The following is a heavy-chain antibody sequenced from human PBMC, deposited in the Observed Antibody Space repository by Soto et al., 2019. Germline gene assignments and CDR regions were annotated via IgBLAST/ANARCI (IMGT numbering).Heavy chain of an antibody. CDR2: ISYDGSNK. Sequence: GGSLRLSCAASGFTFSSYAMHWVRQAPGKGLEWVAAISYDGSNKYYADSVKGRFTISRDNSKNTLYLQMSSLRAEDTAVYNCARGSVAGIRNYYGMDLWGQGTTVTVSS. D-gene: IGHD6-19*01. CDR1: GFTFSSYA. V-gene: IGHV3-30-3*01. CDR3: ARGSVAGIRNYYGMDL. J-gene: IGHJ6*02.